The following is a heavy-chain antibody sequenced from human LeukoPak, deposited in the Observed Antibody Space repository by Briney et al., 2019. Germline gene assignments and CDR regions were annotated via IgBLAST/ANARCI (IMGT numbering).Heavy chain of an antibody. V-gene: IGHV3-23*01. Sequence: GGSLRLSCAASGLTFSSYAMSWVRQAPGKGLEWVSSISASGGTTYYADSVKGRFAISRDNAKNSLYLQMNSLRAEDTAVYYCARGGLVDYWGQGTLVTVSS. D-gene: IGHD3-16*01. CDR3: ARGGLVDY. J-gene: IGHJ4*02. CDR2: ISASGGTT. CDR1: GLTFSSYA.